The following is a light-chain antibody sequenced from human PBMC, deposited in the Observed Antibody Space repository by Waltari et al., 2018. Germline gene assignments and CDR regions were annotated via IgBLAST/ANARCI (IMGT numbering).Light chain of an antibody. Sequence: QSVLTQPPSVSAAPGQQVTISCSGSSSNIGNNYVSWYQQLPGTAPKLLIYDNKKRPSGIPDRCSGSKSCTSATLGITGRQTGDEADYYCGTGDSSLSAWVFGGGTKLTVL. V-gene: IGLV1-51*01. CDR1: SSNIGNNY. CDR2: DNK. J-gene: IGLJ3*02. CDR3: GTGDSSLSAWV.